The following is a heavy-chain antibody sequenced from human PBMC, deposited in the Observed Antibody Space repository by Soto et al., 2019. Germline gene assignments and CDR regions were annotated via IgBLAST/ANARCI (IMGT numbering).Heavy chain of an antibody. V-gene: IGHV1-2*02. D-gene: IGHD3-9*01. J-gene: IGHJ6*02. CDR1: GYTFTNYY. CDR3: GRDLIYDVLTGLYYYFGMDV. CDR2: INPLTGDT. Sequence: ASVKVSCKASGYTFTNYYIHWVRQAPGQGLEWIGWINPLTGDTTYAQNFQDRVTMTTDTSIGTAYMELSRLRSDDTAVFYCGRDLIYDVLTGLYYYFGMDVWGQGTTVTVSS.